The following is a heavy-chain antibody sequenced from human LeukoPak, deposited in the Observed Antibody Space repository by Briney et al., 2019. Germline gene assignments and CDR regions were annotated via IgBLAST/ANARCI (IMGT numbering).Heavy chain of an antibody. V-gene: IGHV5-51*01. J-gene: IGHJ3*02. CDR2: IYPGDFDA. D-gene: IGHD5-24*01. Sequence: GESLKISCQGSGYSFTSYWIGWVGQMPGKGREWMGIIYPGDFDARYTPSFQCQVNISPDKSISTAYLQWSSLKASDTAMYYCARRDGYGAYDIWGQGTMVTVSS. CDR3: ARRDGYGAYDI. CDR1: GYSFTSYW.